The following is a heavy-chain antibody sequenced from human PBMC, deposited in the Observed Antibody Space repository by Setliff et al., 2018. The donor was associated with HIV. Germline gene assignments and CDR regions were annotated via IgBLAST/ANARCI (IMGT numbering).Heavy chain of an antibody. Sequence: PSETLSLTCAVYGGSFSDYYWSWIRQPPGKGPEWIGEINHSGSTNYNPSLKRRVTISVDTSKNQFSLKLNSVTAADTAVYYCARVRLELRQYWFDSWGQGSPITVS. V-gene: IGHV4-34*01. CDR2: INHSGST. CDR1: GGSFSDYY. D-gene: IGHD1-7*01. CDR3: ARVRLELRQYWFDS. J-gene: IGHJ5*01.